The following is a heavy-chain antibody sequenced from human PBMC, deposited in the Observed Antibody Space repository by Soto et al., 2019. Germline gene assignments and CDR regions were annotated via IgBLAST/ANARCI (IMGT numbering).Heavy chain of an antibody. CDR1: GGSISSGDYY. D-gene: IGHD3-22*01. Sequence: NPSETLSLTCTVSGGSISSGDYYWSWIRQPPGKGLEWIGYIYYSGSTYYNPSLKSRVTISVDTSKNQFSLKLSSVTAADTAVYYCARDGRYNSVWYFDYWGQGTLVTVSS. CDR2: IYYSGST. V-gene: IGHV4-30-4*01. J-gene: IGHJ4*02. CDR3: ARDGRYNSVWYFDY.